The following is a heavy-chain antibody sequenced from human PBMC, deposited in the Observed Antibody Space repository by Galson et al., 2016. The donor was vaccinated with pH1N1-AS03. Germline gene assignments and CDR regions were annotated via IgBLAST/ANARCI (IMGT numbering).Heavy chain of an antibody. CDR1: GYTFSTYG. J-gene: IGHJ3*02. CDR3: ARDRGFRPDTFDI. D-gene: IGHD2-15*01. CDR2: ISGYDDDT. Sequence: SVKVSCKASGYTFSTYGVSWVRQAPGQGLEWMGWISGYDDDTNFAKNVAGRVTMTTDKSTSTVYMELRGLRSDDTAVYYCARDRGFRPDTFDIWGQGTWVTVSS. V-gene: IGHV1-18*04.